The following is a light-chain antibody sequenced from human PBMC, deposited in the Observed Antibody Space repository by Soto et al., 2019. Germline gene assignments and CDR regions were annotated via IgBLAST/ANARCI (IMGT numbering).Light chain of an antibody. V-gene: IGLV2-14*01. CDR2: EVS. CDR1: SSDGGGYNY. Sequence: QSVLTQPASVSGSPGQSSTISCTGTSSDGGGYNYVSWYQQHPGKAPKLMIYEVSNRPSGVSNRFSGSKSGNTASLTISGLQAEDEADYSCSSYTSSSTPVVFGVGTKLTVL. J-gene: IGLJ2*01. CDR3: SSYTSSSTPVV.